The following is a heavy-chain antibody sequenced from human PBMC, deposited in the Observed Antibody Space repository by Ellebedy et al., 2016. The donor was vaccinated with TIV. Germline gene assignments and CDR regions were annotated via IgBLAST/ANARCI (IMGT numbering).Heavy chain of an antibody. CDR3: ASPSDYGGNPEDY. J-gene: IGHJ4*01. CDR1: GFTFSRYW. CDR2: IKQDGNEK. D-gene: IGHD4-23*01. V-gene: IGHV3-7*01. Sequence: GESLKISXAASGFTFSRYWMNWVRQAPGKGLEWVANIKQDGNEKYYVDSVKGRFTISRDNAKNSVYLQMDNLRVEDTAVYYCASPSDYGGNPEDYWGQGTLVTVSS.